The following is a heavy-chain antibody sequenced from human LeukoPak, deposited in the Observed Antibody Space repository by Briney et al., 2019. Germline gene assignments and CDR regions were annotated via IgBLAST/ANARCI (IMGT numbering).Heavy chain of an antibody. CDR3: AGGRLGYCSGGSCTDAFDI. D-gene: IGHD2-15*01. CDR1: GGSISSYY. J-gene: IGHJ3*02. V-gene: IGHV4-59*01. CDR2: IYYSGST. Sequence: AVTLSLTCTVSGGSISSYYWSWLRQPPGKGLEWIGYIYYSGSTNYNPSLKSRVTISVDTSKNQFSLKLSSVTAADTAVYYCAGGRLGYCSGGSCTDAFDIWGQGTMVTISS.